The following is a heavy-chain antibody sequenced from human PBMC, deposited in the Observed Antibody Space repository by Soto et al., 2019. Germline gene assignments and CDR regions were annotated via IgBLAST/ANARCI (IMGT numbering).Heavy chain of an antibody. CDR1: GGSFSGYY. CDR2: INHSGGT. D-gene: IGHD1-26*01. J-gene: IGHJ5*02. Sequence: PSETLSLTCAVYGGSFSGYYWNWIRQSPGTGLEWIGEINHSGGTNYNPSLKSRVTISVDTSKNQFSLKLRSVTAADTAVYYCARDPGIVGTTNWFYPCGQGPLVTV. V-gene: IGHV4-34*01. CDR3: ARDPGIVGTTNWFYP.